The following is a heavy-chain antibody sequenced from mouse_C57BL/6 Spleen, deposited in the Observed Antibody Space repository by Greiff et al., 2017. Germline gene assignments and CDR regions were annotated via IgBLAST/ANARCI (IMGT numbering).Heavy chain of an antibody. CDR3: ARYDGQGDWVAY. J-gene: IGHJ3*01. CDR2: IDPSDSYT. CDR1: GYTFTSYW. Sequence: QVQLQQPGAELVMPGASVKLSCKASGYTFTSYWMHWVKQRPGQGLEWIGEIDPSDSYTNYNQKFKGKSTLTVDKSSSTAYMQLSILTSEDSAVYYCARYDGQGDWVAYWGQGTLVTVSA. D-gene: IGHD1-1*02. V-gene: IGHV1-69*01.